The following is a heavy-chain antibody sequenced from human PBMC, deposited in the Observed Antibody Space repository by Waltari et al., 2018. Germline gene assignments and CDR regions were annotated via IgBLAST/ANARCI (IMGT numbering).Heavy chain of an antibody. V-gene: IGHV3-49*03. CDR1: GLTFRDYG. CDR3: TRDPWLCDY. D-gene: IGHD5-12*01. J-gene: IGHJ4*02. CDR2: IRNEADDETT. Sequence: EVQLAESGGGLVEPGRSLRLSCTTSGLTFRDYGMSWLRQAPGNGREWVGFIRNEADDETTEYVTSVKGRFTISRDNSKRTTYLQMNSLKTEDTAVYYCTRDPWLCDYWGQGTLVTVSS.